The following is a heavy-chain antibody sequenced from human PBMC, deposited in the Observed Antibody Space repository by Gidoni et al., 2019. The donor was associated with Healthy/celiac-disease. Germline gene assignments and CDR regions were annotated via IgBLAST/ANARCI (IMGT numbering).Heavy chain of an antibody. J-gene: IGHJ5*02. CDR2: IKSKTDGGTT. CDR1: GFPFSNAW. D-gene: IGHD1-26*01. Sequence: EVQLVESGGGLVKPGGSLRLSCAASGFPFSNAWMSWVRQAPGKGLEWVGRIKSKTDGGTTDYAAPVKGRFTISRDDSKNTLYLQMNSLKTEDTAVYYCTPSLVGANWFDPWGQGTLVTVSS. V-gene: IGHV3-15*01. CDR3: TPSLVGANWFDP.